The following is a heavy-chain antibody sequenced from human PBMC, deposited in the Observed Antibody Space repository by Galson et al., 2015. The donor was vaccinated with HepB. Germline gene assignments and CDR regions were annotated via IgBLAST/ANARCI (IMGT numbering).Heavy chain of an antibody. CDR3: AREGSPTSEAAAGTSFDY. Sequence: SVKVSCKASGYTFTSYYMHWVRQAPGQGLEWMGIINPSGGSTSYAQKFQGRVTMTRDTSTSTVYVELSSLRSEDTAVYYCAREGSPTSEAAAGTSFDYWGQGTLVTVSS. CDR1: GYTFTSYY. D-gene: IGHD6-13*01. J-gene: IGHJ4*02. CDR2: INPSGGST. V-gene: IGHV1-46*01.